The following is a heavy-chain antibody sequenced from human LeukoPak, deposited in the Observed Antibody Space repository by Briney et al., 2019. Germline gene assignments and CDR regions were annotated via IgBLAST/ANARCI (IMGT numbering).Heavy chain of an antibody. D-gene: IGHD1-14*01. CDR1: GGSIGSHY. Sequence: SETLSLTCTVSGGSIGSHYWTWIRQTPGKGLEWIGYVYDIGSTKYNPSLKSRVTISVDTSKNQFSLRLSSVTAADTAVYYCAKDVRTKRPPPEGFDYWGQGTLVTVSS. J-gene: IGHJ4*02. CDR3: AKDVRTKRPPPEGFDY. V-gene: IGHV4-59*11. CDR2: VYDIGST.